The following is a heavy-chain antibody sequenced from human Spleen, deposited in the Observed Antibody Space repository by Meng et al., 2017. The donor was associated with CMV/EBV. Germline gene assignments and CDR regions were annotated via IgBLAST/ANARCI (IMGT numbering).Heavy chain of an antibody. CDR3: ARDNYYDSSGYQRGMDV. CDR2: ICSGGNRT. CDR1: GFTFSSYW. V-gene: IGHV3-23*03. Sequence: GGSLRLSCAASGFTFSSYWMSWVRQAPGKGLEWVSIICSGGNRTYSGDSVKGRFTISRDNSKNTLYLQMNSLRAEDTAVYYCARDNYYDSSGYQRGMDVWGQGTTVTVSS. D-gene: IGHD3-22*01. J-gene: IGHJ6*02.